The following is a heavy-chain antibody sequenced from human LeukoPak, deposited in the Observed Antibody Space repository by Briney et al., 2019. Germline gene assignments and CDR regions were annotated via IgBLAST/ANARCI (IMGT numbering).Heavy chain of an antibody. Sequence: PGGSLLLSCAASGFTFSSYSMNWVRPAPGKGLEWVSSINSSSSYIYYAHSVQGRFTISRDNAKYSLYLQMNSLRAEDTAVYYCARGRIAAAGTHTDYWGQGTLVTVSS. J-gene: IGHJ4*02. CDR3: ARGRIAAAGTHTDY. V-gene: IGHV3-21*01. D-gene: IGHD6-13*01. CDR2: INSSSSYI. CDR1: GFTFSSYS.